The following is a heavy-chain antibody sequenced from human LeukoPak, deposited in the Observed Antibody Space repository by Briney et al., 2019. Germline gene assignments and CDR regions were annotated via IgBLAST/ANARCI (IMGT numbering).Heavy chain of an antibody. CDR2: ITDSGGDT. D-gene: IGHD3-16*01. CDR3: ARGGGNVAGFDY. V-gene: IGHV3-23*01. CDR1: GFTFSDYA. Sequence: SGGSLRLSCAASGFTFSDYAMSWVRQAPGKGLEWFSGITDSGGDTYYADYVKGRFTISRDNAKNSLYLQMNSLRAEDTAVYYCARGGGNVAGFDYWGQGTLVTVSS. J-gene: IGHJ4*02.